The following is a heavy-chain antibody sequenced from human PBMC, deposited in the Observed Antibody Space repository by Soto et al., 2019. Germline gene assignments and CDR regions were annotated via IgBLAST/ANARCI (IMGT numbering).Heavy chain of an antibody. V-gene: IGHV1-2*02. J-gene: IGHJ4*02. CDR1: GYTFTGYY. CDR3: AREAYYYDSSALYYFDY. D-gene: IGHD3-22*01. CDR2: INPNSGGT. Sequence: GASVKVSCKASGYTFTGYYMHCVRQAPGQGLEWMGWINPNSGGTNYAQKFQGRVTMTRDTSISTAYMELSRLRSDDTAVYYCAREAYYYDSSALYYFDYWGQGTLVTVSS.